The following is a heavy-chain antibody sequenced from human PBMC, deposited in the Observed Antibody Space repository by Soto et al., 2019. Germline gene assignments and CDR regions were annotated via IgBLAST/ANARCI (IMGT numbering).Heavy chain of an antibody. V-gene: IGHV1-18*01. CDR2: ISAYNGNT. J-gene: IGHJ5*02. D-gene: IGHD3-10*01. Sequence: ASVKVSCKASGYTFTSYGISWVRQAPGQGLEWMGWISAYNGNTNYAQKLQGRVTMTRDTSASTAYMELSSLRSEDTAVYYCARDYYYGSGSYYTRANWFDPWGQGTLVTVSS. CDR3: ARDYYYGSGSYYTRANWFDP. CDR1: GYTFTSYG.